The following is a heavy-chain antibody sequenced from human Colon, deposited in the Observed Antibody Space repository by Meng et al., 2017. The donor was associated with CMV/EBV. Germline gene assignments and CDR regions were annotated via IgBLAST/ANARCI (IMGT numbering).Heavy chain of an antibody. D-gene: IGHD4-17*01. CDR3: AHRGDGDYVFDF. CDR1: GFSLTTRGVG. CDR2: IYWDDDK. Sequence: MTLKESCPALVKPTQTLTLTCTFSGFSLTTRGVGVGWIRQPPGKTLEWLALIYWDDDKRYSPSLKNRLTITKDTSKNQVVLTMTNMDPGDTGTYYRAHRGDGDYVFDFWGQGALVTVSS. J-gene: IGHJ4*02. V-gene: IGHV2-5*02.